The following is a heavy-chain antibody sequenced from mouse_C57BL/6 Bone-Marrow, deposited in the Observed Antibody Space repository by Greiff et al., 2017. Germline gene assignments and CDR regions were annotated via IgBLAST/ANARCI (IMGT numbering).Heavy chain of an antibody. Sequence: QVQLQQPGAELVKPGASVKLSCKASGYTFTSYWMQWVKQRPGQGLEWIGEIDPSDSYTNYNQKFKGKATLTVDTSSSTAYMQLSSLTSEDSAVYYCAREYYVSYYYAMDYWGQGASVTVSS. CDR3: AREYYVSYYYAMDY. CDR1: GYTFTSYW. CDR2: IDPSDSYT. D-gene: IGHD1-1*01. V-gene: IGHV1-50*01. J-gene: IGHJ4*01.